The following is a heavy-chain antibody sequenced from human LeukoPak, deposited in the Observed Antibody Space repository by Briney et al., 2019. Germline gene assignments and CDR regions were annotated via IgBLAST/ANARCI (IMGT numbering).Heavy chain of an antibody. V-gene: IGHV4-59*01. CDR2: IYYSGST. CDR1: GGSISSYY. D-gene: IGHD2-21*01. Sequence: SETLSLTCTVSGGSISSYYWSWIRQPPGKGLEWIGYIYYSGSTNYNPSLKSRVTISVDTSKNQFSLKLSSVTAADTAVYYCASLSLFQGAFDIWGQGTMVTVSS. J-gene: IGHJ3*02. CDR3: ASLSLFQGAFDI.